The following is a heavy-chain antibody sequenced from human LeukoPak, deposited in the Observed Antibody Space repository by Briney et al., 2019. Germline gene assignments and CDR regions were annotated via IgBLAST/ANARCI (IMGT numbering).Heavy chain of an antibody. D-gene: IGHD3-16*01. CDR3: AKDRFVAFDY. V-gene: IGHV3-23*01. J-gene: IGHJ4*02. Sequence: PGRSLRLSCAASGFTFSSYAMSWVRQAPGKGLEWVSSINGGGTYYADSVKGRFTISRDNSKNTLYLQMNSLRAEDTAVYYCAKDRFVAFDYWGQGTLVTVSS. CDR2: INGGGT. CDR1: GFTFSSYA.